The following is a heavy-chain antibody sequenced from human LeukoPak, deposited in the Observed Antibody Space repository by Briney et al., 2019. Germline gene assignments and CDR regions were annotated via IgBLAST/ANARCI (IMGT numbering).Heavy chain of an antibody. J-gene: IGHJ6*04. CDR1: GGSVSSGSYY. CDR2: IYYSGST. V-gene: IGHV4-61*01. Sequence: PSETLSLTCTVSGGSVSSGSYYWSWIRQPPGKGLKWIGYIYYSGSTNYNPSLKSRVTISVGTSKNQFSLKLSSVTAADTAVYYCARSAYCSSTSCYRVVGGMDVWGKGTTVTVSS. CDR3: ARSAYCSSTSCYRVVGGMDV. D-gene: IGHD2-2*01.